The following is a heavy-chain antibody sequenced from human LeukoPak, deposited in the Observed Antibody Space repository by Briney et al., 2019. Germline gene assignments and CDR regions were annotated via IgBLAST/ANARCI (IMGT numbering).Heavy chain of an antibody. V-gene: IGHV3-30*04. J-gene: IGHJ4*02. Sequence: GGSLRLSCAASGFTFSSYALHWVRQAPGKGLGWVALISYDGSGKYYADSVKGRFTISRDNSKNTLYLQMNSLRPEDTAVYYCARGYYYDSSGYLFDYWGQGTLVTVSS. D-gene: IGHD3-22*01. CDR3: ARGYYYDSSGYLFDY. CDR2: ISYDGSGK. CDR1: GFTFSSYA.